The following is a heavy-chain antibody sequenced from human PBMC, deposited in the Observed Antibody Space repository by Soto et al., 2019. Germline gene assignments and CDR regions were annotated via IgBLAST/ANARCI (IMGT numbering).Heavy chain of an antibody. V-gene: IGHV3-30-3*01. J-gene: IGHJ4*02. Sequence: QVQLVESGGGVVQPGRSLRLSCAASGFTFSSYAMHWVRQAPGKGLEWVAVISYDGSNKYYAESVKGRFTISRDNSKNTLYLQMNSLRAEDTAVYYCARSRVDDFWSCRPSLDYGGQGTLVTVSS. D-gene: IGHD3-3*01. CDR3: ARSRVDDFWSCRPSLDY. CDR2: ISYDGSNK. CDR1: GFTFSSYA.